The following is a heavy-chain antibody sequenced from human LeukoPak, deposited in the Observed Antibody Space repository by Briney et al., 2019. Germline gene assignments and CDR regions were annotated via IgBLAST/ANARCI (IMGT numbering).Heavy chain of an antibody. D-gene: IGHD6-6*01. J-gene: IGHJ6*02. V-gene: IGHV3-30*04. CDR2: ISYDGSNK. Sequence: GGSLRLSCAASGFTFSSYAMHWVRQAPGKGLEWVAVISYDGSNKYYADSVKGRFTISRDNSKNTLYLQMNSLRAEDTAVYYCARDRFPYSSSSWPYYGMDVWGQGTTVTVSS. CDR3: ARDRFPYSSSSWPYYGMDV. CDR1: GFTFSSYA.